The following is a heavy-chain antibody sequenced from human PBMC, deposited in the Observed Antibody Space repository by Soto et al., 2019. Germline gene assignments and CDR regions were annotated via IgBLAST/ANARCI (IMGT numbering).Heavy chain of an antibody. J-gene: IGHJ6*02. CDR2: IYWEDDE. V-gene: IGHV2-5*02. Sequence: QITVKESGPTLVKPTQTLTLTCTFSGFSLSNSGVGVAWIRQPPGKALEWLALIYWEDDERYRPSLRSRLTITKDTSKNQVVLTMTNVDPVDTATYFCTHKGGRGAGMDVWGQGTTVTVSS. D-gene: IGHD2-15*01. CDR3: THKGGRGAGMDV. CDR1: GFSLSNSGVG.